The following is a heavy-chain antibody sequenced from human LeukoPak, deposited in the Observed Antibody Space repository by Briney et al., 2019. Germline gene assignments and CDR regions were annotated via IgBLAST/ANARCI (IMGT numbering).Heavy chain of an antibody. J-gene: IGHJ4*02. V-gene: IGHV1-2*06. D-gene: IGHD2-15*01. CDR1: GYTFTIYY. CDR3: ARDKDPTVFDS. Sequence: ASVKVSCKASGYTFTIYYIHWVRQAPGQGLEWLGRINPNNGGTDSAENFQGRVIMTKDTSISTAYMELRGLRSDDTAVYYCARDKDPTVFDSWGQGTLVTVSS. CDR2: INPNNGGT.